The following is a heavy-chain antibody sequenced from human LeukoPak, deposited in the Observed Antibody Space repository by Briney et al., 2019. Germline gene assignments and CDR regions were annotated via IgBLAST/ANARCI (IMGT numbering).Heavy chain of an antibody. J-gene: IGHJ4*02. D-gene: IGHD4-17*01. CDR3: AKRVTVTTKYFDS. V-gene: IGHV3-23*01. CDR2: IGTGGET. CDR1: GFIFSAYA. Sequence: GGSLRLSCAASGFIFSAYAMSWVRQAPGQGLEWISVIGTGGETHYADSVRGRFTISRSNFKNTLYLQMNSLRAEDTAVYYCAKRVTVTTKYFDSWGQGTLVTVSS.